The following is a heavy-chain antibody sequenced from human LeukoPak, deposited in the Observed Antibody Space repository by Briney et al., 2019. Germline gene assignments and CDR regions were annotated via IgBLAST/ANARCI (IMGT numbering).Heavy chain of an antibody. CDR3: AREGDYGYNWFDP. CDR2: VSNFGDII. CDR1: RFTFSSYG. V-gene: IGHV3-48*04. D-gene: IGHD4-17*01. Sequence: GGSLRLSCAASRFTFSSYGMNWVRQAPGKGLEWISHVSNFGDIIHYADSVEGRFTISRDNVKNSLYLQMNSLRVEDTAVYYCAREGDYGYNWFDPWGQGTLVTVSS. J-gene: IGHJ5*02.